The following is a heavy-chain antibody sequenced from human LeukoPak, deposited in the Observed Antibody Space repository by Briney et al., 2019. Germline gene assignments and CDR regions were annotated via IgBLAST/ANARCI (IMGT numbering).Heavy chain of an antibody. J-gene: IGHJ4*02. CDR2: IIPIIGIA. V-gene: IGHV1-69*04. D-gene: IGHD3-10*01. Sequence: SVKVSCKASGGTFSSDAISWVRQGPGQGLEWMGRIIPIIGIANYAQKFQGRVTITADKSTSTAYMELSSLRSEDTAVYYCARGQDYYGSGSYYKKNAGFDYWGQGTLVTVSS. CDR3: ARGQDYYGSGSYYKKNAGFDY. CDR1: GGTFSSDA.